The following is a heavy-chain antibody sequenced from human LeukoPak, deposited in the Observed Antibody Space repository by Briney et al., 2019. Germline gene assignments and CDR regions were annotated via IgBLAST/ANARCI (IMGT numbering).Heavy chain of an antibody. CDR3: ARSNFSIRYFDWSQTGYYGMDV. Sequence: QPGRSLRLCCAASGFTFSSYAMHWVRQAAGKGLEWVAVISYDGSNKYYADYVKGRFTISRDNSKNTLYLQMNSLRAEDTAVYYCARSNFSIRYFDWSQTGYYGMDVWGKGTTVTVSS. V-gene: IGHV3-30*04. D-gene: IGHD3-9*01. J-gene: IGHJ6*04. CDR2: ISYDGSNK. CDR1: GFTFSSYA.